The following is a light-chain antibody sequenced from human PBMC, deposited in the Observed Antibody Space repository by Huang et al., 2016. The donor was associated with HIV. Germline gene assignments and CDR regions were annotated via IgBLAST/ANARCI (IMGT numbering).Light chain of an antibody. CDR1: QTIGNW. Sequence: DIQMTQSPSTLSASVGVRVILTCRASQTIGNWLAWYQQKPGKAPSLLIHRTSSLESGVPSRFSGSGSGTEFTLTISDRQREDFARYHCQQYRAYPWTFAQGTTVEIK. J-gene: IGKJ1*01. V-gene: IGKV1-5*03. CDR2: RTS. CDR3: QQYRAYPWT.